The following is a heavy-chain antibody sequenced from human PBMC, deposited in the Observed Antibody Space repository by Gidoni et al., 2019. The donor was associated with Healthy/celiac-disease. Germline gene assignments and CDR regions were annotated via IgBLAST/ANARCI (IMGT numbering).Heavy chain of an antibody. CDR1: GFSLSTSGVG. J-gene: IGHJ4*02. CDR3: AHWGSAAEYCSSTSCYKAERFDY. Sequence: QITLKESGPTLVKPTQTLTLTCTFSGFSLSTSGVGVGWIRQPPGKALEWLALIYWDDDKRYSPSLKSRLTITKDTSKNQVVLTMTNMDPVDTATYYCAHWGSAAEYCSSTSCYKAERFDYWGQGTLVTVSS. D-gene: IGHD2-2*02. CDR2: IYWDDDK. V-gene: IGHV2-5*02.